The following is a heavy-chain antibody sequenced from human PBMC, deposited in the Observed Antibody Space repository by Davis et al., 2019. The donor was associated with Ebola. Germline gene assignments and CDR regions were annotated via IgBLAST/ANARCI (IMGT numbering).Heavy chain of an antibody. Sequence: PSETLSLTCTVSGGSISSGDYYWSWIRQPPGKGLEWIGYIYYSGSTNYNPSLKSRVTISVDTSKNQFSLKLSSVTAADTAVYYCASSHCSGGSCYLNWFDPWGQGTLVTVSS. CDR3: ASSHCSGGSCYLNWFDP. CDR2: IYYSGST. D-gene: IGHD2-15*01. V-gene: IGHV4-61*08. CDR1: GGSISSGDYY. J-gene: IGHJ5*02.